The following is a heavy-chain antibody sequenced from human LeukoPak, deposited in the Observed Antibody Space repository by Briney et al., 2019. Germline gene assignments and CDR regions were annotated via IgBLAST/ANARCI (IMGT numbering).Heavy chain of an antibody. Sequence: GGSLRLSCAASGFTLSSYWMHWVRQAPGKGLVWVSRINSDGSSTSYADSVKGRFTISRDNDKNTLYLQMKSLRAEDTAVYYCAKDAHSSGYHYYMDVWGKGTTVTISS. V-gene: IGHV3-74*01. J-gene: IGHJ6*03. D-gene: IGHD3-22*01. CDR2: INSDGSST. CDR3: AKDAHSSGYHYYMDV. CDR1: GFTLSSYW.